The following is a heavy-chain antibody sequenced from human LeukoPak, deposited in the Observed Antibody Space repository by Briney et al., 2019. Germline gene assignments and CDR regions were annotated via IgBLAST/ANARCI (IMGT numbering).Heavy chain of an antibody. D-gene: IGHD4-11*01. J-gene: IGHJ6*03. CDR3: ARGRVSSSTWYSTYYYFFYMDF. Sequence: SETLSLTCTVSGGSISNFYWSWIRQPPGKGLGWIGYVDHTGSTKFNPSLNGRVSISRDTSNNFFSLRLRSVTAADTAVYFCARGRVSSSTWYSTYYYFFYMDFWGKGTTVTVSS. CDR1: GGSISNFY. V-gene: IGHV4-59*01. CDR2: VDHTGST.